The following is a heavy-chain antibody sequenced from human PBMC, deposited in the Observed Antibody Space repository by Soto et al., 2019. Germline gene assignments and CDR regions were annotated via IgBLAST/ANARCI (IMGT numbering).Heavy chain of an antibody. D-gene: IGHD3-10*01. CDR1: GGSISSYY. Sequence: SETLSLTCTVSGGSISSYYWSWIRQPPGKGLEWIGYIYYSGSTNYNPSLKSRVTISVDTSKNQFSLKLSSVTAADTAAYYCARDAGQYNYGRGYYGMDVWGQGTTVTVSS. CDR2: IYYSGST. V-gene: IGHV4-59*01. CDR3: ARDAGQYNYGRGYYGMDV. J-gene: IGHJ6*02.